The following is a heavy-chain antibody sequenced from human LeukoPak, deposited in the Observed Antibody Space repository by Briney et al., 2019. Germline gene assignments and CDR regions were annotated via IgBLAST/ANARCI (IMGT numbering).Heavy chain of an antibody. Sequence: GRSLRLSCAASGFTFSSYAMHWVRQAPGKGLEWVAVISYDGSNKYYADSVKGRFTISRDNSKNTLYLQMNSLRAEDTAVYYCARDQSSSWYHDAFDIWGQGTMVTVSS. V-gene: IGHV3-30-3*01. J-gene: IGHJ3*02. CDR2: ISYDGSNK. D-gene: IGHD6-13*01. CDR3: ARDQSSSWYHDAFDI. CDR1: GFTFSSYA.